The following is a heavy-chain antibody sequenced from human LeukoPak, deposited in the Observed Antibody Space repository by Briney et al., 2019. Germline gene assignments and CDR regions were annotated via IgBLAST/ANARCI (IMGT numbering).Heavy chain of an antibody. Sequence: GGSLRLSCAASGFTFSSYVMSWVRRAPGKGLEWVSTISTSGASTYYADSVKGRFTISRDNSKNTLYLQMNSLRAEDTAVYYCAKINPYDYVWGSADYWGQGTLVTVSS. V-gene: IGHV3-23*01. CDR1: GFTFSSYV. D-gene: IGHD3-16*01. CDR2: ISTSGAST. CDR3: AKINPYDYVWGSADY. J-gene: IGHJ4*02.